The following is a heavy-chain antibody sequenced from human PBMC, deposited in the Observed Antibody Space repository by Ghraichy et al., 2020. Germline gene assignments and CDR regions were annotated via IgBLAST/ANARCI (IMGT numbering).Heavy chain of an antibody. CDR2: ISVGNGNT. CDR3: ARSILATFTFDF. D-gene: IGHD5-12*01. J-gene: IGHJ4*02. CDR1: GYTFTSYA. Sequence: ASVKVSCKASGYTFTSYAVHWVRQAPGQEFEWLAWISVGNGNTKYSPKFQGRVTLTRDTSENIAYMELTSLRSEDTAVYYCARSILATFTFDFWGQGTLVTVSS. V-gene: IGHV1-3*01.